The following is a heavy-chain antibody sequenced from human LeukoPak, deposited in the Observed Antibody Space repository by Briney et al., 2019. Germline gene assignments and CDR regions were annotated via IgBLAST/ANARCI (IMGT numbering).Heavy chain of an antibody. V-gene: IGHV3-7*01. D-gene: IGHD5-12*01. CDR1: GFTFSSYW. CDR2: IKQDGSEK. CDR3: ARVGATIEYFDY. J-gene: IGHJ4*02. Sequence: GGSLRLSCAASGFTFSSYWMSWVRQAPGKGLEWVANIKQDGSEKYYVDSVKGRFTIFRDNTKNSLYLQMNSLRAEDTAVYYCARVGATIEYFDYWGQGSLVPVSS.